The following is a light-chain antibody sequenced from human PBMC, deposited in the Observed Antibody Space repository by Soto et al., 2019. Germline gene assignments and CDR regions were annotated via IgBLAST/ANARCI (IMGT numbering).Light chain of an antibody. Sequence: EIVLTQSPGTLSLSPGERATLSCRASQSVSTSHLAWYQQKPGQAPRLLIYGAFNRATGIPDRFSGSGSGTEFTLNISRLEPGDFAVYYCQQYGDSPQAFGQGTKVEIK. CDR3: QQYGDSPQA. CDR2: GAF. CDR1: QSVSTSH. V-gene: IGKV3-20*01. J-gene: IGKJ1*01.